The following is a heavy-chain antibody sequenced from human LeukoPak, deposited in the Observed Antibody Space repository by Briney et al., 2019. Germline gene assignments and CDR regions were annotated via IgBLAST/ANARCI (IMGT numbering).Heavy chain of an antibody. CDR2: MYYTGST. D-gene: IGHD3-22*01. CDR1: GVSISSGDEG. CDR3: ARPYYYDSRIDP. J-gene: IGHJ5*02. Sequence: PSQTLSLTCTVSGVSISSGDEGWRWVRQPRGKGLEWIAYMYYTGSTYYNPSLKIRVTMSAYTSKNHLSLKLSSVTAADTAVYYCARPYYYDSRIDPWGQGILVTVSS. V-gene: IGHV4-30-4*01.